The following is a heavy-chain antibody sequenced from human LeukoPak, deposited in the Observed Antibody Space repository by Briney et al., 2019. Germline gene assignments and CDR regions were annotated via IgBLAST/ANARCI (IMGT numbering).Heavy chain of an antibody. J-gene: IGHJ4*02. CDR2: IYYDGST. CDR1: GGXINNYY. CDR3: ARHLQDTAMVSPLYYFDN. Sequence: PSETLSLTCTVSGGXINNYYWTWIRQPPGKGLEWIGAIYYDGSTKYNPSLKSRVTISVDTSKNQFSLRLSSVTAADTAVYYCARHLQDTAMVSPLYYFDNWGQGTLVTVSS. D-gene: IGHD5-18*01. V-gene: IGHV4-59*08.